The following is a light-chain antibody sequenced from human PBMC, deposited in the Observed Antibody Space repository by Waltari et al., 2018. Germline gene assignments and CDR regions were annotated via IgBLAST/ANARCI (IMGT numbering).Light chain of an antibody. Sequence: QSVLTQPPSASGTPRQGVTISCSGSSSNIGSNAVNWYQQLPGTAPKLPVNSKNQRPSGVPDRFSGSKSGTSASLAISGLQSEDEADYYCASWDDSLNGVVFGGGTKLTVL. CDR2: SKN. V-gene: IGLV1-44*01. CDR1: SSNIGSNA. J-gene: IGLJ2*01. CDR3: ASWDDSLNGVV.